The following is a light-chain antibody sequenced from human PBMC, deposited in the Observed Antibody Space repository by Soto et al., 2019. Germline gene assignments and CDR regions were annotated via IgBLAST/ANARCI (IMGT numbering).Light chain of an antibody. V-gene: IGKV3-20*01. CDR2: GAS. CDR3: QHYGISPPVYT. Sequence: EIVLTQYPGTLSLSPGEIATLSCRASQSVYTNYLAWYQQISGQAPRLLIYGASRRATGNPDRFSGSGSGPDFTLTISRLEPEDFAVYYCQHYGISPPVYTFGQGTKLEIK. J-gene: IGKJ2*01. CDR1: QSVYTNY.